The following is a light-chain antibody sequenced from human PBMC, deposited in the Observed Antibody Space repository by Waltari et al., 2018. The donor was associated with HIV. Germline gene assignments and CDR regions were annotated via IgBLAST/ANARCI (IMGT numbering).Light chain of an antibody. CDR1: SSDVGRYNL. CDR3: CSYAGSVV. J-gene: IGLJ2*01. Sequence: QSALTQPASVSGSPGQSITISCTGTSSDVGRYNLVSWYQQHPGKAPKLMIYEGSRRPSGVSNRFSGSKSGNTPSLTISGLQAEDEADYYCCSYAGSVVFGGGTKLTVL. V-gene: IGLV2-23*01. CDR2: EGS.